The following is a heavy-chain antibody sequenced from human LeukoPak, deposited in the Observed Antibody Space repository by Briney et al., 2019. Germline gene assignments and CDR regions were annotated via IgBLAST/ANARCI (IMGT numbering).Heavy chain of an antibody. D-gene: IGHD1-26*01. CDR1: GYTFTGYY. CDR2: INPNSGGT. Sequence: ASVKVSCKASGYTFTGYYMHWVRQAPGQGLEWMGWINPNSGGTNYAQKFQGRVTMTRDTSISTAYMELSRLRSDDTAVYYCARGSGSYYLLFDYWGQGTLVTVSS. J-gene: IGHJ4*02. CDR3: ARGSGSYYLLFDY. V-gene: IGHV1-2*02.